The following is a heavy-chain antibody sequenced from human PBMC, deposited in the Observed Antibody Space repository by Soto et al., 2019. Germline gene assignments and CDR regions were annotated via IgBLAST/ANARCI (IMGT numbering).Heavy chain of an antibody. V-gene: IGHV1-46*01. D-gene: IGHD1-26*01. CDR2: INPSGGST. CDR3: ARALVGATTFQH. CDR1: GYTFTSYY. Sequence: QVQLVQSGAEVKKPGASVKVSCKASGYTFTSYYMHWVRQAPGQGLEWMGIINPSGGSTSYAQKFQGRVTMTRDTSTSTVYMALSSLRSEDTAVYYCARALVGATTFQHWGQGTLVTVSS. J-gene: IGHJ1*01.